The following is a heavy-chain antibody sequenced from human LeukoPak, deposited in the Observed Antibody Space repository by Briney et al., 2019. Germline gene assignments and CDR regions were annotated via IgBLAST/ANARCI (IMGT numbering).Heavy chain of an antibody. CDR3: AKGNYYDSSGYYSYYYYGMDV. V-gene: IGHV3-23*01. D-gene: IGHD3-22*01. J-gene: IGHJ6*02. CDR2: ISGSGGST. CDR1: GFTFSSYA. Sequence: GGSLRLSCAASGFTFSSYAMSWVRQAPGKGLEWVSAISGSGGSTYYADSAKGRFTISRDNSKNTLYLQMNGLRAEDTAVYYCAKGNYYDSSGYYSYYYYGMDVWGQGTTVTVSS.